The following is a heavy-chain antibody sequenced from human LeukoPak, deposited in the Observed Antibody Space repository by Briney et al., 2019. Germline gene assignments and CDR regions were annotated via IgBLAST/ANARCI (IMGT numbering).Heavy chain of an antibody. CDR2: IIPIFGTP. V-gene: IGHV1-69*13. D-gene: IGHD1-26*01. CDR1: GGTFSSYA. Sequence: ASVKVSCKASGGTFSSYAISWVRQAPGQGLEWMGGIIPIFGTPNYAQKFQGRVTITADESTRTAYMELSSLRSEDTAVYYCARRDSGSYSLPFDHWGQGTLVTVSS. J-gene: IGHJ4*02. CDR3: ARRDSGSYSLPFDH.